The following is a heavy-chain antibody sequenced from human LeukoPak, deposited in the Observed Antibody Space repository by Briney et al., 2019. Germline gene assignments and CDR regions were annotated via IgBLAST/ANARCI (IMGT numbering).Heavy chain of an antibody. V-gene: IGHV3-64D*09. Sequence: VGSLRLSCSASGFTFSNYAMHWVRQAPGKGLKYVSAISSNGDSTYYADSVKGRFIISRDNSRNSLTLHMSSLRAEDTAVYYCVKSASNYGANWFDPWGQGTLVTVSS. CDR2: ISSNGDST. CDR1: GFTFSNYA. J-gene: IGHJ5*02. D-gene: IGHD4/OR15-4a*01. CDR3: VKSASNYGANWFDP.